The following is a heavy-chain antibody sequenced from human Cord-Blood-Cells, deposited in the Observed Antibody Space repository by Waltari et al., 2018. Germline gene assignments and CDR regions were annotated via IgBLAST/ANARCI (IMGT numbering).Heavy chain of an antibody. CDR3: ATDLPVNWGYKGGFDY. CDR1: GNTLTELS. CDR2: FDPEDGET. J-gene: IGHJ4*02. V-gene: IGHV1-24*01. D-gene: IGHD7-27*01. Sequence: QVQLVQSGAEVKKPGASVKVSCTVSGNTLTELSMHWSRQAPGKGLEWMGGFDPEDGETIYAQKFQGRVTMTEDTSTDTAYMELSSLRSEDTAVYYCATDLPVNWGYKGGFDYWGQGTLVTVSS.